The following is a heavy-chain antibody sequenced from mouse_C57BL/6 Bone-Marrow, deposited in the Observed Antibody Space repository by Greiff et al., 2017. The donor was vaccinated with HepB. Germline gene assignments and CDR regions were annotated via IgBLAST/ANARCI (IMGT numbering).Heavy chain of an antibody. CDR2: ISDGGSYT. J-gene: IGHJ3*01. Sequence: EVNLVESGGGLVKPGGSLKLSCAASGFTFSSYAMSWVRQTPEKRLEWVATISDGGSYTYYPDNVKGRVTLSRDNAKNNLYLQMSHLKSEDTAMCYCARDQGGGWFAYWGQGTLVTVSA. D-gene: IGHD3-2*02. CDR1: GFTFSSYA. CDR3: ARDQGGGWFAY. V-gene: IGHV5-4*01.